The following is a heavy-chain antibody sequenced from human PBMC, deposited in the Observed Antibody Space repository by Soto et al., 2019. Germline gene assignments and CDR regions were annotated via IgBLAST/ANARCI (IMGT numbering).Heavy chain of an antibody. V-gene: IGHV4-39*01. CDR2: IYYSGST. CDR3: ARKGGSGSYYPNWFDP. J-gene: IGHJ5*02. Sequence: PSETLSLTYTVSGGSISSSSYYWGWIRQPPGKGLEWIGSIYYSGSTYYNPSLKSRVTISVDTSKNQFSLKLSSVTAADTAVYYCARKGGSGSYYPNWFDPWGQGTLVTVSS. CDR1: GGSISSSSYY. D-gene: IGHD3-10*01.